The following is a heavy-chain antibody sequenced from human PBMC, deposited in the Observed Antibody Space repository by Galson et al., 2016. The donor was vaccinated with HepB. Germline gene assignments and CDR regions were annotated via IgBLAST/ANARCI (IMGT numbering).Heavy chain of an antibody. Sequence: SLRLSCAASGLTFDDYTMHWVRQAPGKGLQWVSVISWDGRTTSYADSVKGRFTISRDNAKNSLYLQMYSLATEDTAIYFCAKGFSSSFAGNFDSWGQGALVTVSS. CDR2: ISWDGRTT. V-gene: IGHV3-43*01. D-gene: IGHD6-13*01. CDR1: GLTFDDYT. J-gene: IGHJ4*02. CDR3: AKGFSSSFAGNFDS.